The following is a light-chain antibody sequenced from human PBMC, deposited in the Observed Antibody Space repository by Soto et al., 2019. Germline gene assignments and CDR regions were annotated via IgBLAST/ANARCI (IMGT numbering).Light chain of an antibody. J-gene: IGLJ3*02. Sequence: QSALTQPASVSGSPGQSITISCTGTSSDVGRYNYLAWYQQHPGKAPKLMIYEVNNRPSGVSNRFSGSKSGNTASLTISGLQAEDEADYYCSSYTSSSTLEFGGGTKLTVL. CDR2: EVN. V-gene: IGLV2-14*01. CDR3: SSYTSSSTLE. CDR1: SSDVGRYNY.